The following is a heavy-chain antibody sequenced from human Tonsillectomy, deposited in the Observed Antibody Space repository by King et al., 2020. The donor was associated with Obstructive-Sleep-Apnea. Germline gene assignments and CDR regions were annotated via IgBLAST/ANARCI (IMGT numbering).Heavy chain of an antibody. D-gene: IGHD3-22*01. CDR2: IYYSGST. V-gene: IGHV4-39*07. J-gene: IGHJ4*02. Sequence: LQLQESGPGLVKPSETLSLTCTVSGGSISSSSYYWGWIRQPPGKGLEWIGSIYYSGSTYYNPSLKSRVTISVDTSKNQFSLKLSSVTAADTAVYYCAREDEITMIVVVITATKYFDYWGQGTLVTVSS. CDR1: GGSISSSSYY. CDR3: AREDEITMIVVVITATKYFDY.